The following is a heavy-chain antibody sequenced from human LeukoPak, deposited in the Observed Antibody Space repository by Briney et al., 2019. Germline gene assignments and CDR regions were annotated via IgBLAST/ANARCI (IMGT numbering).Heavy chain of an antibody. D-gene: IGHD2-2*01. CDR1: GFTFSSYG. CDR2: ISGTGGST. V-gene: IGHV3-23*01. J-gene: IGHJ4*02. Sequence: GGSLRLSCAASGFTFSSYGMSWVRQAPGKGLEWVSSISGTGGSTYYADSVKGRFTISRDNSKNTLYLQMNSLRAEDTAVYYCAKGISVVPAAIPGYYFDYWGQGTLVTVSS. CDR3: AKGISVVPAAIPGYYFDY.